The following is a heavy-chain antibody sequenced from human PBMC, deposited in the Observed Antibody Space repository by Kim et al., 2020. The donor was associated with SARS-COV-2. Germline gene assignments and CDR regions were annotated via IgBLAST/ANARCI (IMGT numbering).Heavy chain of an antibody. V-gene: IGHV3-64D*06. CDR1: GLTFSHYT. J-gene: IGHJ4*02. Sequence: GGSLRLSCSASGLTFSHYTFHWVRQAPGKGLEFVSAVSGNGENTYYADSVRGRFTVSRDNSKNTVYLQMNTLRDEDSSVYYCVIIRGYPSGPFDYWGQG. CDR2: VSGNGENT. D-gene: IGHD5-18*01. CDR3: VIIRGYPSGPFDY.